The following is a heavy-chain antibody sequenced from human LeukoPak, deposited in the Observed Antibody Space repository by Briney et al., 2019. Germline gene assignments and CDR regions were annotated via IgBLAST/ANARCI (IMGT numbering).Heavy chain of an antibody. CDR2: IFTGCST. J-gene: IGHJ3*02. D-gene: IGHD1-14*01. V-gene: IGHV3-53*04. CDR1: GFTVSSNY. CDR3: ARLKGPYRHPLDI. Sequence: PGGSLRLSCAASGFTVSSNYMSWVRKAQGKGLELVSAIFTGCSTYSAYSVKVRFTISRHSSKNTLYLQINSLRADDTAVYYCARLKGPYRHPLDIWGQGTMVTVSS.